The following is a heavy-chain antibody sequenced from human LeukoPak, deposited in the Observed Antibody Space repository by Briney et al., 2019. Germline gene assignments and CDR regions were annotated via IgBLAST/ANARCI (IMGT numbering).Heavy chain of an antibody. CDR3: AKAPMLYSSSSVDY. J-gene: IGHJ4*02. V-gene: IGHV3-30*18. CDR1: GFTFSSYG. D-gene: IGHD6-6*01. Sequence: GRSLRLSCAASGFTFSSYGMHWVRQAPGKGLEWVAVISYDGSNKYYADSVKGRFTISRDNSKNTLYLQMNSLRAEDTAVYYCAKAPMLYSSSSVDYWGQGTLVTVSS. CDR2: ISYDGSNK.